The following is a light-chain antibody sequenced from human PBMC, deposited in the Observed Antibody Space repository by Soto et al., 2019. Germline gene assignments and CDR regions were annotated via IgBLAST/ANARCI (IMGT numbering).Light chain of an antibody. V-gene: IGKV3-20*01. CDR2: GAS. Sequence: EIVLTQSPGTLSLSPGERATLSCRASQSVTSSSLARYQQKPGQAPRLLIYGASSRASGIPDRFSGSGSGTDFTLTISRLEPEDFAVYYCQQHSSSPPAYTFGQGTKLEIQ. CDR3: QQHSSSPPAYT. J-gene: IGKJ2*01. CDR1: QSVTSSS.